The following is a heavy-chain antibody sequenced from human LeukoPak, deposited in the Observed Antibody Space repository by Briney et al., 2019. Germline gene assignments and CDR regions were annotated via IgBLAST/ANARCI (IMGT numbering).Heavy chain of an antibody. Sequence: GGSLRLSCAASGFTFDDYAMHWVRQGPGKGLEWGSGISWNGGNIAYADSVKGRFTISRDSARNSLYLQMNSLRAEDTALYYCARGRNYGVGPSFDYWGQGTLVIVS. CDR2: ISWNGGNI. J-gene: IGHJ4*02. V-gene: IGHV3-9*01. D-gene: IGHD3-3*01. CDR1: GFTFDDYA. CDR3: ARGRNYGVGPSFDY.